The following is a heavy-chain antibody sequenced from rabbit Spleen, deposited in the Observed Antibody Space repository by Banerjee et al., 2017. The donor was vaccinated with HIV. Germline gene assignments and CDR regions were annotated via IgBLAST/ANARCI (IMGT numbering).Heavy chain of an antibody. CDR3: ARGTDNIYYLYFNL. D-gene: IGHD8-1*01. J-gene: IGHJ4*01. Sequence: QSLEESGGDLVKPGASLTLTCTASGFSFSYYYYMCWVRQAPGKGLEWIACIYTDSGNTGYASWAKGRFTISKISSTTVTLQMTSLTAADTATYFCARGTDNIYYLYFNLWGQGTLVTVS. CDR2: IYTDSGNT. V-gene: IGHV1S40*01. CDR1: GFSFSYYYY.